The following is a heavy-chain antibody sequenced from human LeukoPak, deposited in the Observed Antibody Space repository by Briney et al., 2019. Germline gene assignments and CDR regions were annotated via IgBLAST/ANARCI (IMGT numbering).Heavy chain of an antibody. CDR3: ARGGMGYGGYNYYFNY. J-gene: IGHJ4*02. CDR1: GYTFTSYD. CDR2: MNPNSGNT. V-gene: IGHV1-8*01. Sequence: GASVKVSCKASGYTFTSYDINWVRQATGQGLEWMGWMNPNSGNTGYAQKFQGRVTMTRNTSISTAYMELSSLRSEDTAVYYCARGGMGYGGYNYYFNYWGQGTLFTVS. D-gene: IGHD5-24*01.